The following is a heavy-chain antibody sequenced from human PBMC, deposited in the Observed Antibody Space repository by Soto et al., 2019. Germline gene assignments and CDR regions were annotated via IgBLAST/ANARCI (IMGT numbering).Heavy chain of an antibody. J-gene: IGHJ4*02. CDR1: GFTFSSYI. D-gene: IGHD3-10*01. CDR3: ERDVPRGWLDEDKGSYDY. V-gene: IGHV3-21*01. CDR2: ITNSSSYI. Sequence: LRLSSASSGFTFSSYIMNWLRQAPEKGLEWVSSITNSSSYIYYEDSEKSRFTITRDNANTSQNLQMNIRRDEDTADYYGERDVPRGWLDEDKGSYDYWGQGTMVTVSS.